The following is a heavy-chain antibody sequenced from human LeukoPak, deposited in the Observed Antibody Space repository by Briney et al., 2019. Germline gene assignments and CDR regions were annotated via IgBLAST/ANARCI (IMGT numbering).Heavy chain of an antibody. V-gene: IGHV3-7*01. CDR3: ARGRWAVSKGYYFDY. CDR2: IKQDGSEK. Sequence: GGSLRLSCAASGFTFSSYWMSWVRQAPGKGLEWLANIKQDGSEKSYVDSVKGRFTISRDNAKNSLYLQMNSLRAEDTAVYYCARGRWAVSKGYYFDYWGQGTLVTVSS. J-gene: IGHJ4*02. CDR1: GFTFSSYW. D-gene: IGHD4-23*01.